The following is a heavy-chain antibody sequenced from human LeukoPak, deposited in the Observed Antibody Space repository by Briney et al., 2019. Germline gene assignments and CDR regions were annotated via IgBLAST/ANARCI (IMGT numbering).Heavy chain of an antibody. J-gene: IGHJ6*02. CDR3: ARDNYDILTGYSKYGMDV. D-gene: IGHD3-9*01. CDR1: GGTFSSYA. V-gene: IGHV1-69*04. CDR2: IIPILGIA. Sequence: ASVKVSCKASGGTFSSYAISWVRQAPGQGLEWMGRIIPILGIANYAQKFQGRVTITADKSTSTAYMELSSLRSEDTAVYYCARDNYDILTGYSKYGMDVWGQGTTVTVSS.